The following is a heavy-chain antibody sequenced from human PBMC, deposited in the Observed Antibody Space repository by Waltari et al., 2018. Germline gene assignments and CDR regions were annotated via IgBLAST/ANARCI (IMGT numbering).Heavy chain of an antibody. J-gene: IGHJ4*01. D-gene: IGHD2-21*01. V-gene: IGHV4-39*07. Sequence: QLQMQESGPGLVRPSETLSLTCAVPGGSITTITYFWGWIRQPPGKGLEWIASFSYNGNTYYNPSLKSRVTISGDTSKNQFSLVLTSVTAADTAVYYCARGLGAIYWGHGTLVTVSS. CDR1: GGSITTITYF. CDR3: ARGLGAIY. CDR2: FSYNGNT.